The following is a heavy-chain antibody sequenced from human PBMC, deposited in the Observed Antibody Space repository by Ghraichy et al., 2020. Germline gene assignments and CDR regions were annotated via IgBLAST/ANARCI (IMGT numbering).Heavy chain of an antibody. V-gene: IGHV3-9*01. CDR1: GFTFDDYA. CDR3: AKDSIGARDYDFWSGRNYYGMDV. J-gene: IGHJ6*02. D-gene: IGHD3-3*01. CDR2: ISWNSGSI. Sequence: GGSLRLSCAASGFTFDDYAMHWVRQAPGKGLEWVSGISWNSGSIGYADSVKGRFTISRDNAKNSLYLQMNSLRAEDTALYYCAKDSIGARDYDFWSGRNYYGMDVWGQGTTVTVSS.